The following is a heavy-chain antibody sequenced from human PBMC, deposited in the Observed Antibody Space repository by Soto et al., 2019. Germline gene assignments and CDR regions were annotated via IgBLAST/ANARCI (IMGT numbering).Heavy chain of an antibody. J-gene: IGHJ6*02. V-gene: IGHV3-30-3*01. CDR1: GFTFSSYA. Sequence: PGGSLRLSCAASGFTFSSYAMHWVRQAPGKGLEWVAVISYDGSNKYYADSVKGRFTISRDNSKNTLYLQMNSLRAEDTAVYYCAKDIQAAAGKRGYYYYGMDVWGQGTTVTVSS. CDR2: ISYDGSNK. CDR3: AKDIQAAAGKRGYYYYGMDV. D-gene: IGHD6-13*01.